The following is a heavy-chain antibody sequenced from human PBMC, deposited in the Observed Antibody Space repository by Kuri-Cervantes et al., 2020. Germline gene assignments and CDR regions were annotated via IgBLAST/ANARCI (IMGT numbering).Heavy chain of an antibody. J-gene: IGHJ5*02. Sequence: GESLKISCAASGFTFSSYAMHWVRQAPGKGLEWVAVISYDGSNKYYADSVKGRFTISRDNSKNTLYLQMNSLRAEDTAVYYCARRYFDWLLLWGWFDPWGQGTLGTVSS. CDR2: ISYDGSNK. CDR1: GFTFSSYA. V-gene: IGHV3-30-3*01. D-gene: IGHD3-9*01. CDR3: ARRYFDWLLLWGWFDP.